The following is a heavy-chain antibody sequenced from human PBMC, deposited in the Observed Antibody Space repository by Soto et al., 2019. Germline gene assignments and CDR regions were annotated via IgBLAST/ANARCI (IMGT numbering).Heavy chain of an antibody. V-gene: IGHV3-30*18. Sequence: QVQLVESGGGVVQPGRSLRLSCAASGFTFSRYGMHWVRQAPGKGLEWVAVISSDGRNKYHADSVKGRFTISRDNSKNALYLQMTSLKAEDTAAYYCAKDQDTGAAGYYFDYWGQGTLVTVSS. CDR1: GFTFSRYG. CDR2: ISSDGRNK. J-gene: IGHJ4*02. D-gene: IGHD1-1*01. CDR3: AKDQDTGAAGYYFDY.